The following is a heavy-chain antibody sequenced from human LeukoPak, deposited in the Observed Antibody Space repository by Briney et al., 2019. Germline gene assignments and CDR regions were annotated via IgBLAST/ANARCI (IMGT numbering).Heavy chain of an antibody. CDR1: GFTVSNNY. V-gene: IGHV3-66*01. J-gene: IGHJ6*02. Sequence: QPGGSLRLSCAASGFTVSNNYMSWVRQAPGKGLEWVALIYSGGSTYYADFVKGRFTISRDNSKNTLYLQMSSQRAEDTAVYYCAGFSHKDVWGHGTTVTVSS. CDR2: IYSGGST. CDR3: AGFSHKDV.